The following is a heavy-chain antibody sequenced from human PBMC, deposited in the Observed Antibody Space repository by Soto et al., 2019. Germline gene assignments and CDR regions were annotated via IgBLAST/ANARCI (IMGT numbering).Heavy chain of an antibody. Sequence: GGSLRLSCAASGFTFSSYAMSWVRQAPGKGLEWVSAISGSGGSTYYADSVKGRFTISRDNSKNTLYLQMNSLRAEDTAVYYCAKDLIPIYDFWSGYFDYWGQGTLVTVSS. CDR2: ISGSGGST. CDR3: AKDLIPIYDFWSGYFDY. V-gene: IGHV3-23*01. J-gene: IGHJ4*02. D-gene: IGHD3-3*01. CDR1: GFTFSSYA.